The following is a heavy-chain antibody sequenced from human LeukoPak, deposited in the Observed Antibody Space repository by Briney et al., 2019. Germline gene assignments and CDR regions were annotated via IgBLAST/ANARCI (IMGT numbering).Heavy chain of an antibody. V-gene: IGHV3-7*01. CDR3: ARDLSWSLSGYDY. CDR1: GFTFSSYR. D-gene: IGHD3-3*01. CDR2: IKQDASEK. J-gene: IGHJ4*02. Sequence: GGSLRLSCAASGFTFSSYRMTWVRQAPGKGLEWVANIKQDASEKFYVDSVKGRFTISRDNAKNSLYLQMNSLRAEDTAVYYCARDLSWSLSGYDYWGQASLVTVSS.